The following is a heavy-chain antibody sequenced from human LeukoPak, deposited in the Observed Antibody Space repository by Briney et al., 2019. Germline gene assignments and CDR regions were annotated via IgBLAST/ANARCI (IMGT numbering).Heavy chain of an antibody. CDR3: ARGLLRYFDWFKYYYGMDV. J-gene: IGHJ6*02. CDR2: INHSGST. V-gene: IGHV4-34*01. D-gene: IGHD3-9*01. CDR1: GGSFSGYY. Sequence: PSETLSLTCAVYGGSFSGYYWSWIRQPPGKGLEWSGEINHSGSTNYNPSLKSRVTISVDTSKNQFSLKLSSVTAADTAVYYCARGLLRYFDWFKYYYGMDVWGQGTTVTVSS.